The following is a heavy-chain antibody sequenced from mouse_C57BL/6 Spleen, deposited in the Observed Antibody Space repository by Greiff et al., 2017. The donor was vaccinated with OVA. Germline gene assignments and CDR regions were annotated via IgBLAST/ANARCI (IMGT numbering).Heavy chain of an antibody. CDR1: GYTFTSYW. CDR2: IDPSDSYT. J-gene: IGHJ3*01. CDR3: ARGGYDSSLTY. V-gene: IGHV1-69*01. D-gene: IGHD2-4*01. Sequence: QVQLKQPGAELVMPGASVKLSCKASGYTFTSYWMHWVKQRPGQGLEWIGEIDPSDSYTNYNQKFKGKSTLTVDKSSSTAYMQLSSLTSEDSAVYYCARGGYDSSLTYWGQGTLVTVSA.